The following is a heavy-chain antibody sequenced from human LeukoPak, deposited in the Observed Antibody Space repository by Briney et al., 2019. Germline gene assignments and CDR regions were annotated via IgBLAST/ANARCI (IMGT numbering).Heavy chain of an antibody. Sequence: ASVKVSCKASGYTFTSYGISWVRQAPGQGLEWMGWISAYNGNTNYAQKLQGRVTMTTDTSTSTAYMELRSLRSDDTAVYYCARTNVYYYDSSDYYPHFGYWGQGTLVTVSS. CDR1: GYTFTSYG. J-gene: IGHJ4*02. D-gene: IGHD3-22*01. CDR3: ARTNVYYYDSSDYYPHFGY. V-gene: IGHV1-18*01. CDR2: ISAYNGNT.